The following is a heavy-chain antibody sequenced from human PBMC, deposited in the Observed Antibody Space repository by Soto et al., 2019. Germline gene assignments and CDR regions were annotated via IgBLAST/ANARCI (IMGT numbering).Heavy chain of an antibody. CDR3: ASSTSFWWFDP. J-gene: IGHJ5*02. Sequence: ETLSLTCAVYGGSFSGYYWSWIRQPPGKGLEWIGEINHSGSTNYNPSLNSRVTISVDTSKNQFSLKLSSVTAADTAVYYCASSTSFWWFDPWGQGTLVTVSS. V-gene: IGHV4-34*01. CDR1: GGSFSGYY. D-gene: IGHD2-2*01. CDR2: INHSGST.